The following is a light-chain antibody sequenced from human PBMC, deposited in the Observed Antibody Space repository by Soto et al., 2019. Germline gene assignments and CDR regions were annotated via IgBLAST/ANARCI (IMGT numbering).Light chain of an antibody. V-gene: IGKV1-39*01. CDR3: QLSDSSLT. J-gene: IGKJ5*01. Sequence: DIQRTQSPSSLCASVGHRVAITCRASHNINTYLNWYQQRPGKAPRLLIYAASSVQGGVPSRFSGSGSGTDFTLTISSMKPEVFATYYCQLSDSSLTFGQGTRLEIK. CDR1: HNINTY. CDR2: AAS.